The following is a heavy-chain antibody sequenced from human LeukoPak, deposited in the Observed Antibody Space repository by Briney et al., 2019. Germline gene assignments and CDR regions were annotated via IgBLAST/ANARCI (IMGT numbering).Heavy chain of an antibody. CDR1: GGSISCSSYY. J-gene: IGHJ4*02. Sequence: SSETLSLTCTVSGGSISCSSYYWGWIRQPPGKGLEWIGTIYYSGSTYYNPSLKSRVTISVDTSKNQFSLKLSSVTAADTAVYYCARQGSGNYLSPVNYWGQGTLVTVSS. CDR3: ARQGSGNYLSPVNY. D-gene: IGHD1-26*01. V-gene: IGHV4-39*01. CDR2: IYYSGST.